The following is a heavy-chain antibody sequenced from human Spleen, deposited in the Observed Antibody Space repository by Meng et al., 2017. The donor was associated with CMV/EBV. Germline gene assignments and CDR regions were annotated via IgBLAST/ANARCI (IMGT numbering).Heavy chain of an antibody. D-gene: IGHD4-17*01. Sequence: TLSLTCAVYGGSFSGHYWSWIRQPPGKGLEWIGEINHSGSTNYKPSLKSRVTISVDTSKNQFSLKLSSVTAADTAVYYCAYGEFDDYWGQGTLVTVSS. J-gene: IGHJ4*02. CDR2: INHSGST. V-gene: IGHV4-34*01. CDR3: AYGEFDDY. CDR1: GGSFSGHY.